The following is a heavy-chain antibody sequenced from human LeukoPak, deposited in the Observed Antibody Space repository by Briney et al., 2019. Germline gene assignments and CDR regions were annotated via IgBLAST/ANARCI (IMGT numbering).Heavy chain of an antibody. CDR3: ARDSYGDFSFDY. D-gene: IGHD4-17*01. Sequence: GGSLRLSCAASGFTFSTHAMSWVRQAPGQGLEWVSTITGTGGSTYYADSVKGRFTISRDNSKNTLYLQMNSLRAEDTAVYYCARDSYGDFSFDYWGQGTLVTVSS. CDR2: ITGTGGST. J-gene: IGHJ4*02. CDR1: GFTFSTHA. V-gene: IGHV3-23*01.